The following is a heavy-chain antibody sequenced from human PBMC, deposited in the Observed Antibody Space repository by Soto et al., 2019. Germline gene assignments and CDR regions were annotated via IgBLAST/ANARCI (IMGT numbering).Heavy chain of an antibody. V-gene: IGHV4-38-2*01. Sequence: NPSETLSLTXGVSDYSISSGYYWGWIRQPPEKGREWIGTIYHPGNTYYNPSLKSRVTISLDTSKNQFFLRLDSVTATETAVYYCARQAGNHAFDIWGQGTMVTVS. CDR1: DYSISSGYY. D-gene: IGHD1-1*01. CDR2: IYHPGNT. CDR3: ARQAGNHAFDI. J-gene: IGHJ3*02.